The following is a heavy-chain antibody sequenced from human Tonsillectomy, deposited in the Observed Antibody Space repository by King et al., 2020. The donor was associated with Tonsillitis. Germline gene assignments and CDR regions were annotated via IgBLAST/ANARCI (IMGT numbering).Heavy chain of an antibody. CDR3: AKTSGAVTGNFDS. D-gene: IGHD1-1*01. CDR1: GFTFSSYA. J-gene: IGHJ4*02. CDR2: GCGSGGSR. V-gene: IGHV3-23*04. Sequence: VQLVESGGGLVQPGRSRRLSCAASGFTFSSYAMSWVRQAPGKGLELVSAGCGSGGSRYYAGIGEGRFTISRDNSKNTLYLQMSSLRAEDTAVYYCAKTSGAVTGNFDSWGQGTRVTVSS.